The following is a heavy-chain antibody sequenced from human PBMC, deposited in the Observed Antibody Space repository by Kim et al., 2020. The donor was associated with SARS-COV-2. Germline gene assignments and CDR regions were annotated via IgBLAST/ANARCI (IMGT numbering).Heavy chain of an antibody. CDR3: ARGDYYFDY. J-gene: IGHJ4*02. D-gene: IGHD5-12*01. Sequence: GRTHSNPSLKSRVTISVETSKSQFSLKLSSVTAADTAVYYCARGDYYFDYWGQGTLVTVSS. V-gene: IGHV4-39*01. CDR2: GRT.